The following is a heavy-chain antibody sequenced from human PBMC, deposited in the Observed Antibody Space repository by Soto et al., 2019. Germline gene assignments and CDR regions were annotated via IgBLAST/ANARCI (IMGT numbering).Heavy chain of an antibody. D-gene: IGHD6-19*01. CDR1: GFTFSSYA. V-gene: IGHV3-23*01. CDR3: SKTTTARIAVAPRGLFDY. Sequence: EVQLLESGGGLVQPGGSLRLSCAASGFTFSSYAMNWVRQAPGKGLEWVSAISGSGGSIYYADSVKGRFTISRDNSKNMLFLQMNSLRAEETAVYYCSKTTTARIAVAPRGLFDYWGQGTLVTVSS. J-gene: IGHJ4*02. CDR2: ISGSGGSI.